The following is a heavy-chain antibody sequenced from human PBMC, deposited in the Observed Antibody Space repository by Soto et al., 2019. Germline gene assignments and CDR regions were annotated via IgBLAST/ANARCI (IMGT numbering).Heavy chain of an antibody. J-gene: IGHJ5*02. Sequence: ASVKVSCKASGYTFTGYYMHWVRQAPGQGLEWMGWINPNSGGTNYAQKFQGWVTMTRDTSISTAYMELSRLRSDDTAVYYCARWWASYCISTNCPQGNWFDPWGQGTLVTVSS. D-gene: IGHD2-2*01. CDR3: ARWWASYCISTNCPQGNWFDP. CDR1: GYTFTGYY. V-gene: IGHV1-2*04. CDR2: INPNSGGT.